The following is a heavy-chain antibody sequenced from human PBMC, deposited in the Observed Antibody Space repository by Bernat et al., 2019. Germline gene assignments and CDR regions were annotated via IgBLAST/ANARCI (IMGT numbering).Heavy chain of an antibody. CDR1: GFTFSSYG. D-gene: IGHD6-19*01. CDR3: AGDGPNEPWLVQGSFDY. V-gene: IGHV3-33*01. CDR2: IWYDGSNK. J-gene: IGHJ4*02. Sequence: QVQLVESGGGVVQPGRSLRLSCAASGFTFSSYGMHWVRQAPGKGLEWVAVIWYDGSNKYYADSVKGRFTISRDNSKNTLYLQMNSLRAEDTAVYYCAGDGPNEPWLVQGSFDYWGQGTLVTVSS.